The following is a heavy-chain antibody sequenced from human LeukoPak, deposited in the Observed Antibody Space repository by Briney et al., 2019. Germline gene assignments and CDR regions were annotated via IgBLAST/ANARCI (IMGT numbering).Heavy chain of an antibody. Sequence: PEGSLRLSCEASGFIFSDYYMGWIRQAPGKGLEWVSYISGSRSTTYYADSVKGRFTISRDNAKNSLYLQMDSLRAEDTALYCCARVYYNSLGYAFDVWGQGTMVSVTS. CDR2: ISGSRSTT. D-gene: IGHD3-22*01. J-gene: IGHJ3*01. CDR1: GFIFSDYY. CDR3: ARVYYNSLGYAFDV. V-gene: IGHV3-11*04.